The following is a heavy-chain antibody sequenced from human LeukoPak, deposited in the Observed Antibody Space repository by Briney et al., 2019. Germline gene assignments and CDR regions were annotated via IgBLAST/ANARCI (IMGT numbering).Heavy chain of an antibody. CDR2: NSNSGGST. CDR3: AKRYCSGGSCYSYFDY. D-gene: IGHD2-15*01. CDR1: GFTFSSHW. J-gene: IGHJ4*02. Sequence: GGSLRLSCAASGFTFSSHWMHWVRQAPGKGLEWVSTNSNSGGSTYYADSVKGRFTISRDNSKNTLYLQMNSLRAEDTAVYYCAKRYCSGGSCYSYFDYWGQGTLVTVSS. V-gene: IGHV3-23*01.